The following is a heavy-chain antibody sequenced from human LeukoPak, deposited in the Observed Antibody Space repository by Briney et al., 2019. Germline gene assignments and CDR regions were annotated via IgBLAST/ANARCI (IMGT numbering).Heavy chain of an antibody. V-gene: IGHV3-7*01. CDR3: AREDYVWGSYRYFFDY. CDR2: IKQDGSEK. J-gene: IGHJ4*02. Sequence: GGSLRLSCAASGFTFSSYWMSWVRQAPGKGLEWVANIKQDGSEKYYVDSVKGRFTISRDNAKNSLYLQMNSLRAEDMAVYYCAREDYVWGSYRYFFDYWGQGTLVTVSS. D-gene: IGHD3-16*02. CDR1: GFTFSSYW.